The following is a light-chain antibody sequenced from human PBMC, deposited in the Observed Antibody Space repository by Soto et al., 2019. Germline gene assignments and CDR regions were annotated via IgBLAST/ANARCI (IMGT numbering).Light chain of an antibody. V-gene: IGKV3-15*01. CDR2: GAS. CDR3: QQYFEWPPMT. Sequence: EVVMTQSPATLSVSPGERATLSCRASETVATNPAWYQQKPGQAPRLLISGASTRAAGISDRFRGSGSGTEFTLTISSLRSEDSAIYYCQQYFEWPPMTFGQGTKVDIK. CDR1: ETVATN. J-gene: IGKJ1*01.